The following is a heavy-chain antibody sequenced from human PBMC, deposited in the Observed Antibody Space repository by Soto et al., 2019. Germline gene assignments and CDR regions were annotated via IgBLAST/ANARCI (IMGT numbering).Heavy chain of an antibody. CDR2: INHSGSA. J-gene: IGHJ4*02. CDR3: ARGLITGSHYSGGWYYFDS. V-gene: IGHV4-30-2*01. D-gene: IGHD6-19*01. Sequence: PSETLSLTCAVSGGSLSSGGYFWSWIRKPPGKGLQWIGQINHSGSASYNPSLKSRVTISVHTSNSQFSLELSSVTAADTAVYYCARGLITGSHYSGGWYYFDSWGQGTQVTVSS. CDR1: GGSLSSGGYF.